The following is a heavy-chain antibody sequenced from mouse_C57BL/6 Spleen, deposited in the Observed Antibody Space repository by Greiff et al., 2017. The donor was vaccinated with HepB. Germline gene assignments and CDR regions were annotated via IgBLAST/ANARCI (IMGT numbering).Heavy chain of an antibody. CDR2: INPGSGGT. V-gene: IGHV1-54*01. D-gene: IGHD1-1*01. Sequence: QVQLKESGAELVRPGTSVKVSCKASGYAFTNYLIEWVKQRPGQGLEWIGVINPGSGGTKYNEKFKGKATMTAAKSSSTAYMRLSSLTSEDSAVYFCAVSDGTYFDYWGQGTTLTVSS. J-gene: IGHJ2*01. CDR1: GYAFTNYL. CDR3: AVSDGTYFDY.